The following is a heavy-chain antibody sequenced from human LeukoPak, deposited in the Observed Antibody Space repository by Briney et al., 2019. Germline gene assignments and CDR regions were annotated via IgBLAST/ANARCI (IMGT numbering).Heavy chain of an antibody. D-gene: IGHD3-16*02. J-gene: IGHJ4*02. CDR3: ARDGGVINNYALDY. CDR1: RGSVSDYY. Sequence: PSETLSLTCTVSRGSVSDYYWSWIRQPAGKGLEWIGRIYSSGSTNYNPSLQSRVTMSVDTSKKQISLKLSSVTAADTAVYYCARDGGVINNYALDYWGQGTLVTVSS. CDR2: IYSSGST. V-gene: IGHV4-4*07.